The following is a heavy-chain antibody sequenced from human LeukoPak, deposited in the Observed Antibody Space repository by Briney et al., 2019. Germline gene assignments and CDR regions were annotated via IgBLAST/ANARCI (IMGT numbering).Heavy chain of an antibody. Sequence: GGSLRLSCSASGFTLSSIYMSWVREAPGKGLEWVSVIYRGGSPYYPVSVKGRFTISRDNSKNTLYLQMNTLRAENTAVYYCARGGSSWPFDYWGQGTLVTVSS. CDR1: GFTLSSIY. D-gene: IGHD6-13*01. CDR3: ARGGSSWPFDY. CDR2: IYRGGSP. V-gene: IGHV3-53*01. J-gene: IGHJ4*02.